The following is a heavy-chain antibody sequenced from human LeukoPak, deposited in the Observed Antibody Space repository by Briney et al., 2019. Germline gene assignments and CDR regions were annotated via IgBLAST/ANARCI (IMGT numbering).Heavy chain of an antibody. CDR1: GFTVSSYW. CDR2: IKQDGSEK. D-gene: IGHD3-16*02. CDR3: ARPHGVTYRYTLGG. Sequence: GGCLRLSCAASGFTVSSYWMSWVRQAPGKWLEWVANIKQDGSEKYYVDSVKGRFTISRDNAKHSLYLQMNSLRAEDTAVYYCARPHGVTYRYTLGGWGQGDLVTVSS. J-gene: IGHJ4*02. V-gene: IGHV3-7*01.